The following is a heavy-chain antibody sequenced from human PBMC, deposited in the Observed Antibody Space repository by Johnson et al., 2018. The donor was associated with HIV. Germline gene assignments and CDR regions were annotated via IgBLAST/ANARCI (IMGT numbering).Heavy chain of an antibody. V-gene: IGHV3-30*04. Sequence: QVQLVESGGGVVQPGRSLRLSCAASGFTFNTYAMYWVRQAPGKGLEWVAIISYDGGNKYCADSVKGRFIISRDNARNTLYLQMNSLRAEDTAVFYCARACRDGYTCDAFDIWGQGTMVTVSS. D-gene: IGHD5-24*01. CDR3: ARACRDGYTCDAFDI. J-gene: IGHJ3*02. CDR1: GFTFNTYA. CDR2: ISYDGGNK.